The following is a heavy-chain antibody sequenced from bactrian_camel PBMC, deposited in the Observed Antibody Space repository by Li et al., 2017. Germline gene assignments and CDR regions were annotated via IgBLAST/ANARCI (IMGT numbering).Heavy chain of an antibody. V-gene: IGHV3S57*01. J-gene: IGHJ4*01. CDR1: GNIPHL. Sequence: VQLVESGGGSAQTGGSLRLSCVASGNIPHLIAWFRQAPGKEREGVAVRDTDGTTAYANSVKGRFTVSQDYARNTVYLQMNSLKPEDTAMYYCAARHGSYCYSIDPNMFNYWGQGTQVTVS. CDR3: AARHGSYCYSIDPNMFNY. CDR2: RDTDGTT. D-gene: IGHD2*01.